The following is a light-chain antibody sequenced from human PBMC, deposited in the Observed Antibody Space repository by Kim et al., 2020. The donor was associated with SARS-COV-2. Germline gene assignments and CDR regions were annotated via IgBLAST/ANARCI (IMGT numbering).Light chain of an antibody. CDR1: NIGSKS. J-gene: IGLJ1*01. V-gene: IGLV3-21*04. CDR2: FDS. Sequence: SYELTQPPSVSVAPGQTARITCGGDNIGSKSVHWYQQQPGQAPVVVISFDSDRPPGTPERISGSNSGDTATLTIRRVEDGDEADYFCQVWDRNRDQGVFG. CDR3: QVWDRNRDQGV.